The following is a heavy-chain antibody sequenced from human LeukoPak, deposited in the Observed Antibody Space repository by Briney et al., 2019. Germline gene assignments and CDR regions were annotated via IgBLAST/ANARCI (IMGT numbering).Heavy chain of an antibody. CDR1: GYTFTGYY. D-gene: IGHD6-19*01. J-gene: IGHJ5*02. V-gene: IGHV1-2*02. Sequence: ASVKVSCKASGYTFTGYYMHWVRQAPGQGLEWMGWINPNSGGTNYAQKFQGRVTITTDESTSTAYMELSSLRSEDTAVYYCGARLAQGWFDPWGQGTLVTVSS. CDR2: INPNSGGT. CDR3: GARLAQGWFDP.